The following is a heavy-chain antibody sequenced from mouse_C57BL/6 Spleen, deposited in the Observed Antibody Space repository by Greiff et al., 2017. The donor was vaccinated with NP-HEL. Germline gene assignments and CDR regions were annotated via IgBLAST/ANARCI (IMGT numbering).Heavy chain of an antibody. J-gene: IGHJ2*01. Sequence: EVKVVESGGDLVKPGGSLKLSCAASGFTFSSYGMSWVRQTPDKRLEWVATISSGGSYTYYPDSVKGRFTISRDNAKNTLYLQMSSLKSEDTAMYYCARGAMITTFFDYWGQGTTLTVSS. D-gene: IGHD2-4*01. V-gene: IGHV5-6*01. CDR3: ARGAMITTFFDY. CDR2: ISSGGSYT. CDR1: GFTFSSYG.